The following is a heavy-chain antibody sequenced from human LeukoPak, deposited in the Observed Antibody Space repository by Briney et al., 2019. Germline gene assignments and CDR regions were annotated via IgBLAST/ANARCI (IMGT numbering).Heavy chain of an antibody. D-gene: IGHD2-2*01. CDR2: ISSSSSTI. Sequence: PGGSLRLSCAASGFTFSSYSMNWVRQAPGKGLEWVSYISSSSSTIYYADSVKGRFTISRDNAKNSLYLQMNSLRAEDTAVYYCARVRPSIVVIPAASDYWGQGTLVTVSS. J-gene: IGHJ4*02. CDR3: ARVRPSIVVIPAASDY. V-gene: IGHV3-48*01. CDR1: GFTFSSYS.